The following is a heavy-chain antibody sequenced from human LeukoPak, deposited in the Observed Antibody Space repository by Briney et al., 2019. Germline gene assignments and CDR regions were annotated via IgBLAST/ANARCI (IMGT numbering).Heavy chain of an antibody. D-gene: IGHD3-22*01. CDR3: ARGSAYYDSSGHDAFDI. J-gene: IGHJ3*02. CDR2: INTNTGNP. Sequence: ASVKVSCKASGYTFTSYAMNWVRQAPGQGLEWMGWINTNTGNPTYSQGFTGRFVFSSDTSVSTAYLQISSLKAEDTAVYYCARGSAYYDSSGHDAFDIWGQGTMVTVSS. CDR1: GYTFTSYA. V-gene: IGHV7-4-1*02.